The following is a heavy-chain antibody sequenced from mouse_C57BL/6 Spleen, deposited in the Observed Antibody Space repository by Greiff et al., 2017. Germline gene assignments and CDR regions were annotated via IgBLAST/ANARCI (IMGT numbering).Heavy chain of an antibody. V-gene: IGHV1-26*01. CDR3: ARGGVYYAMDY. CDR1: GYTFTDYY. J-gene: IGHJ4*01. Sequence: VQLQQSGPELVKPGASVKISCKASGYTFTDYYMNWVKQSNGKSLEWIGDINPNNGGTSYNQKLTGKAPLTVDKSSSTAYMELRSLTSEDSAVYYCARGGVYYAMDYWGQGTSVTVSS. CDR2: INPNNGGT.